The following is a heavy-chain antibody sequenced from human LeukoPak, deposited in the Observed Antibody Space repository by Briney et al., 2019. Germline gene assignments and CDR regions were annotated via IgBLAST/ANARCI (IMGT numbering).Heavy chain of an antibody. CDR3: ARDNYDSSGYWIFDY. CDR1: GFTFSSYG. D-gene: IGHD3-22*01. V-gene: IGHV3-23*01. Sequence: GGSLRLSCAASGFTFSSYGMSWVRQAPGKGLEWVSAISGSGGSTYYADSVKGRFTISRDNAKSSLYLQMNSLRAEDTAVYYCARDNYDSSGYWIFDYWGQGTLVTVSS. CDR2: ISGSGGST. J-gene: IGHJ4*02.